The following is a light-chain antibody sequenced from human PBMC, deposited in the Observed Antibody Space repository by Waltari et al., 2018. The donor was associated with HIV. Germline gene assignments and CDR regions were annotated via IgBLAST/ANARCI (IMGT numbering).Light chain of an antibody. V-gene: IGKV3-11*01. CDR3: QQRSDGVT. CDR1: QSVGNY. CDR2: DAS. Sequence: ENVLTQSPATLSLSPGERATLSCRASQSVGNYLAWYQETPGQAPRLLISDASNRAAGIPARFRGSGSGTHFTLTISSLEPEDFAVYFCQQRSDGVTFGGGTKVEIK. J-gene: IGKJ4*01.